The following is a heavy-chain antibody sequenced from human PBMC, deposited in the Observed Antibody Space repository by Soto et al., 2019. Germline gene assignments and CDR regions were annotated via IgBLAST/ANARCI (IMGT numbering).Heavy chain of an antibody. V-gene: IGHV3-30*18. CDR2: ISYDGSNK. CDR3: AKLSGSYYVVDP. Sequence: GGSLRLSCAASGFTFSSYGMHWVRQAPGKGLEWVAVISYDGSNKYYADSVKGRFTISRDNSKNTLYLQMNSLRAEDTAVYYCAKLSGSYYVVDPWGQGTLVTLSS. J-gene: IGHJ5*02. D-gene: IGHD1-26*01. CDR1: GFTFSSYG.